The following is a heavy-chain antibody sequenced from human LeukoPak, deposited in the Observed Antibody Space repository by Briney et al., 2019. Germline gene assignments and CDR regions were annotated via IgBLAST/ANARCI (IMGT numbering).Heavy chain of an antibody. V-gene: IGHV1-69*13. Sequence: SVKVSCKASGGTFSNFVFSWVRQAPGQGLEWMGGIIPFFDTSSYAQTFQGRVTITADESTNTAYMELSSLRSEDTAVYYCARVVPMVRGAPVAAFDIWGQGTMVTVSS. CDR2: IIPFFDTS. CDR1: GGTFSNFV. J-gene: IGHJ3*02. CDR3: ARVVPMVRGAPVAAFDI. D-gene: IGHD3-10*01.